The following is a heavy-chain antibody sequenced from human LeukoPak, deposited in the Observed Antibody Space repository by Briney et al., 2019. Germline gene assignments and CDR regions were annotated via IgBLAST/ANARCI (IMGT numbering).Heavy chain of an antibody. J-gene: IGHJ4*02. CDR2: ISSSGSTI. D-gene: IGHD3-10*01. CDR3: ARDLYGSGSYYNPFDY. Sequence: GGSLRLSCAASGFTFISYSMNWVRQAPGKGLEWVSYISSSGSTIYYADSVKGRFTISRDNAKNSLYLQMNSLRAEDTAVYYCARDLYGSGSYYNPFDYWGQGTLVTVSS. CDR1: GFTFISYS. V-gene: IGHV3-48*04.